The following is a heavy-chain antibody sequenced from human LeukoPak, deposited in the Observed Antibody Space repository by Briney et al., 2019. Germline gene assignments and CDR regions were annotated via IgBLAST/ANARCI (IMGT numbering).Heavy chain of an antibody. CDR1: GFTFSTYS. CDR3: ARGDNWNFAYLDY. J-gene: IGHJ4*02. V-gene: IGHV3-21*01. D-gene: IGHD1-1*01. CDR2: ISSSGSYI. Sequence: GGSLRLSCAASGFTFSTYSLNWVREAPGKGLEWVSSISSSGSYIYYADSLKGRFTISRDNAKNSLYLQMNSLRAEDTAVYYCARGDNWNFAYLDYWGQGTLVTVSS.